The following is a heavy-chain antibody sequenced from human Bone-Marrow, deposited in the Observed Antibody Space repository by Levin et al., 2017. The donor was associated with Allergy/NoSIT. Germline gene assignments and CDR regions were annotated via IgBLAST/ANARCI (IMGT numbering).Heavy chain of an antibody. CDR3: ARVCGGAQFDY. D-gene: IGHD2-21*01. V-gene: IGHV3-30*04. CDR1: GFTFSSYA. Sequence: GESLKISCAASGFTFSSYAMHWVRQAPGKGLEWVAVISYDGSNKYYADSVKGRFTISRDNSKNTLYLQMNSLRAEDTAVYYCARVCGGAQFDYWGQGTLVTVSS. J-gene: IGHJ4*02. CDR2: ISYDGSNK.